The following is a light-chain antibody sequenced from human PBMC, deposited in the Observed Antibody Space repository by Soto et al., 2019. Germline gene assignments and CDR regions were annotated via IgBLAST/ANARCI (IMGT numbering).Light chain of an antibody. Sequence: DIQMTQSPSSLSASVGDRVTMTCRASQNINNYLNWYQQKPGKAPKLLIFAAANLEIGIPSRFSGSGSGTDFTLSISNLQPEYFATYFCQQTYVTPPWAFGQVTKVEV. V-gene: IGKV1-39*01. J-gene: IGKJ1*01. CDR2: AAA. CDR3: QQTYVTPPWA. CDR1: QNINNY.